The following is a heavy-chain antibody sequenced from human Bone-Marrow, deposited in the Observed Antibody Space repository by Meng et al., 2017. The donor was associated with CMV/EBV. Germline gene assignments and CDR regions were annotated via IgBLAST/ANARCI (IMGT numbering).Heavy chain of an antibody. Sequence: GESLKISCAASGFTFSSYAMSWVRQAPGKGLEWVSAISGSGGSTYYADSVKGRFTISRDNSKNTLYLQMNSLRAEDTAVYYCARDSVGYCSSTSCFSLDYWGQGTLDTVSS. V-gene: IGHV3-23*01. CDR3: ARDSVGYCSSTSCFSLDY. CDR1: GFTFSSYA. CDR2: ISGSGGST. D-gene: IGHD2-2*01. J-gene: IGHJ4*02.